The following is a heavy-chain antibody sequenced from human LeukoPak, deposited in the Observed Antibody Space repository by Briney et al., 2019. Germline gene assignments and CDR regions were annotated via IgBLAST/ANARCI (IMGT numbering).Heavy chain of an antibody. Sequence: PGGSLRLSCAASGFTFSSYWMSWVRQAPGKGLEWVANIKQDGSEKYYVDSVKGRFTISRDNAKNSLYLQMNRLRAEDTAVYYCARDLDYDFWSGGGYMDVWGRGTTVTVSS. CDR3: ARDLDYDFWSGGGYMDV. V-gene: IGHV3-7*01. J-gene: IGHJ6*03. D-gene: IGHD3-3*01. CDR1: GFTFSSYW. CDR2: IKQDGSEK.